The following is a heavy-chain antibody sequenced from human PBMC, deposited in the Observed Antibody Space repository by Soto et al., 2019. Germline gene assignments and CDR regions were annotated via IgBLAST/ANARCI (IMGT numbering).Heavy chain of an antibody. CDR2: INPNSGGT. V-gene: IGHV1-2*04. CDR1: GYTFTGYY. D-gene: IGHD3-3*01. CDR3: AKFLECLNSYMDV. J-gene: IGHJ6*03. Sequence: ASVKVSCKASGYTFTGYYMHWVRQAPGQGLEWMGWINPNSGGTNYAQKFQGWVTMTRDTSISTAYMELSRLRSDDTAVYYCAKFLECLNSYMDVWGKGTTVTVSS.